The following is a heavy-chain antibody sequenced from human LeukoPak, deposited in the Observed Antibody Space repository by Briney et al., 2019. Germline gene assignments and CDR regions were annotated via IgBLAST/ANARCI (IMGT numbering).Heavy chain of an antibody. D-gene: IGHD2-15*01. V-gene: IGHV4-59*01. Sequence: SETLSLTCTVSGGSISGNYWSWIRQPPGKGLEWIAYIYYSGSTNYNPSLKSRVTISVDTSKNQFSLKLSSVTAADTAVYYCARVGMGNCSGGSCYSDFDYWGQGTLVTVSS. CDR1: GGSISGNY. J-gene: IGHJ4*02. CDR3: ARVGMGNCSGGSCYSDFDY. CDR2: IYYSGST.